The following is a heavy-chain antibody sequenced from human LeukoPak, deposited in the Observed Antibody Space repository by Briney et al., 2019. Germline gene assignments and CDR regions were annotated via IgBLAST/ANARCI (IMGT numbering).Heavy chain of an antibody. Sequence: SETLSLTCTVSGGSISSYYWSWIRQPPGKGLEWIGSIYHSGSTYYNPSLKSRVTISVDTSKNQFSLKLSSVTAADTAVYYCARSGGVGGSYCYAFDIWDQGTMVTVSS. V-gene: IGHV4-59*08. D-gene: IGHD1-26*01. J-gene: IGHJ3*02. CDR1: GGSISSYY. CDR3: ARSGGVGGSYCYAFDI. CDR2: IYHSGST.